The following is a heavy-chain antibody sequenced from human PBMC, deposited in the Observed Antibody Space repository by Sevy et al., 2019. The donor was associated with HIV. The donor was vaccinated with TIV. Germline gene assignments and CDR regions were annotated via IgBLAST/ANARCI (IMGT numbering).Heavy chain of an antibody. CDR3: ASEDMWGSIAAQRHDAFDT. D-gene: IGHD6-6*01. CDR1: GYSFTSYW. CDR2: IYPGDSNT. J-gene: IGHJ3*02. Sequence: GESLKISCKGSGYSFTSYWIGWVRQMPGKGLEWMGLIYPGDSNTRYSPSFQGQVTISADKSIGTANLQWSSLKAWDTAMYYCASEDMWGSIAAQRHDAFDTWGQGTMVTVSS. V-gene: IGHV5-51*01.